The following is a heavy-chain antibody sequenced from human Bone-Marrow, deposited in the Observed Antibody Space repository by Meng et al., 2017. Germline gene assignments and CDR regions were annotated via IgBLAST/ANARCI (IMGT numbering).Heavy chain of an antibody. CDR3: AKDASYYGDYLPSDY. J-gene: IGHJ4*02. Sequence: GESLKISCAASGFSVSTNYMNWVRQAPGKGLEWVSAISGSGGSTYYADSVKGRFTISRDNSKNTLYLQMNSLRAEDTAVYYCAKDASYYGDYLPSDYWGQGTLVTVSS. CDR2: ISGSGGST. D-gene: IGHD4-17*01. CDR1: GFSVSTNY. V-gene: IGHV3-23*01.